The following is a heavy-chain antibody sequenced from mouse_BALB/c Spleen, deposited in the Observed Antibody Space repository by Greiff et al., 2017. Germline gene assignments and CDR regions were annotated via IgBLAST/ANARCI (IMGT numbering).Heavy chain of an antibody. CDR1: GYAFTNYL. Sequence: VQLKESGAELVRPGTSVKVSCKASGYAFTNYLIEWVKQRPGQGLEWIGVINPGSGGTNYNEKFKGKATLTADKSSSTAYMQLSSLTSDDSAVYFCASARVYRYEDCFAYWGQGTLVTVSA. D-gene: IGHD2-14*01. CDR3: ASARVYRYEDCFAY. CDR2: INPGSGGT. J-gene: IGHJ3*01. V-gene: IGHV1-54*01.